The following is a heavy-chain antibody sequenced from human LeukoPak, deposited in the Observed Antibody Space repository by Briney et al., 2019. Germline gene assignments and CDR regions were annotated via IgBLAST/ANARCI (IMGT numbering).Heavy chain of an antibody. J-gene: IGHJ3*02. CDR2: ISGSGGST. CDR1: GFTFSSYA. V-gene: IGHV3-23*01. D-gene: IGHD5-12*01. Sequence: GGSLRLSCAASGFTFSSYAMSWVCQAPGKGLEWVSVISGSGGSTYYADSVKGRFTISRDNSKNTLYLQMNSLRAEDTDVYYCARSRGYSGYDSNAFDIWGQGTMVTVSS. CDR3: ARSRGYSGYDSNAFDI.